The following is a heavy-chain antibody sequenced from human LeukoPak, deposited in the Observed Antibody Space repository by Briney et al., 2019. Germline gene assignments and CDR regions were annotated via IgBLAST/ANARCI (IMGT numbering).Heavy chain of an antibody. D-gene: IGHD6-19*01. CDR1: SVSISGGGYY. CDR3: ARPGGAQWLVRDTSEYFQH. CDR2: INHSGST. Sequence: SETLSLTCAVSSVSISGGGYYWSWIRQPPGKGLEWIGEINHSGSTNYNPSLKSRVTISVDTSKNQFSLKLSSVTAADTAVYYCARPGGAQWLVRDTSEYFQHWGQGTLVTVSS. J-gene: IGHJ1*01. V-gene: IGHV4-34*01.